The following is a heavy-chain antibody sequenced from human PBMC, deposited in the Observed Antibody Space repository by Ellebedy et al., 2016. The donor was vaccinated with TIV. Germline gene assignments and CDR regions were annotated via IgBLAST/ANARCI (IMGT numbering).Heavy chain of an antibody. J-gene: IGHJ6*02. CDR3: ARGSGSYYRDYYYYYGMDV. CDR1: GYTFTNYG. D-gene: IGHD3-10*01. CDR2: INPNSGGT. Sequence: ASVKVSCKASGYTFTNYGISWVRQAPGQGLEWMGWINPNSGGTNYAQKFQGWVTMTRDTSISTAYMELSRLRSDDTAVYYCARGSGSYYRDYYYYYGMDVWGQGTTVTVSS. V-gene: IGHV1-2*04.